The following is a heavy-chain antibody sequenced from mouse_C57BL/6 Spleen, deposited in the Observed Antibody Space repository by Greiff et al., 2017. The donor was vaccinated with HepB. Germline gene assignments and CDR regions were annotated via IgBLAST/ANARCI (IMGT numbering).Heavy chain of an antibody. CDR2: ISSGGSYT. D-gene: IGHD2-5*01. J-gene: IGHJ3*01. Sequence: EVQVVESGGDLVKPGGSLKLSCAASGFTFSSYGMSWVRQTPDKRLEWVATISSGGSYTYYPDSVKGRFTISRDNAKKTLYLQMSSLKSEDTAMYYCARLGSNYVAYWGQGTLVTVSA. V-gene: IGHV5-6*01. CDR3: ARLGSNYVAY. CDR1: GFTFSSYG.